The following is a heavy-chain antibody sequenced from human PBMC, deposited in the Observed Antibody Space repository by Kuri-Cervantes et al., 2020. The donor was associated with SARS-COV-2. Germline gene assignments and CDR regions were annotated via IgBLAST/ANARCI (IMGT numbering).Heavy chain of an antibody. D-gene: IGHD5-24*01. V-gene: IGHV1-24*01. Sequence: ASAKLSCKASGGTFSSYAISWVRQALGQGLEWMGGLDPEDGETIYAQKFQGRVTMTEDTSTDTAYMELSSLRSEDTAGYYCTTGGNGYNSYYFDYWGQGTLVTVSS. CDR1: GGTFSSYA. CDR2: LDPEDGET. J-gene: IGHJ4*02. CDR3: TTGGNGYNSYYFDY.